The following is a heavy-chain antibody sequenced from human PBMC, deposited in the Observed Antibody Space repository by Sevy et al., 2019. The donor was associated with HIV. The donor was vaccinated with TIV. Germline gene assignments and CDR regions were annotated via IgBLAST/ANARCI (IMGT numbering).Heavy chain of an antibody. CDR2: ISYDGSNK. V-gene: IGHV3-30-3*01. J-gene: IGHJ3*02. Sequence: GGSLRLSCAASGFTLSSYAMHWVRQAPGKGLEWVAVISYDGSNKYYAYSVKGRFTISRDNSKNTLYLQMNSLRAEDTAVYYCARSGYCSGGSCYFDAFDIWGQGTMVTVSS. CDR3: ARSGYCSGGSCYFDAFDI. D-gene: IGHD2-15*01. CDR1: GFTLSSYA.